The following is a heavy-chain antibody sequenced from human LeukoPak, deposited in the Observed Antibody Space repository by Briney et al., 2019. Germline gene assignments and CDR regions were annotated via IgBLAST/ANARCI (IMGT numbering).Heavy chain of an antibody. CDR3: ARGATGWGSPPFDY. J-gene: IGHJ4*02. Sequence: SETLSLTCTVSGDSISSGGYYWRWIRQHPGKGLEWIGYIYYSGSTYYNPSLKSRVTISVDTSKNQFSLKLSSVTAADTAVYYCARGATGWGSPPFDYWGQGTLVTVSS. V-gene: IGHV4-31*03. CDR2: IYYSGST. D-gene: IGHD1-26*01. CDR1: GDSISSGGYY.